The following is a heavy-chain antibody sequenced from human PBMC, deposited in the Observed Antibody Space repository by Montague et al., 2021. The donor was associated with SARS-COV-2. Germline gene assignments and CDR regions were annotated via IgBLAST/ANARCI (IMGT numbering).Heavy chain of an antibody. D-gene: IGHD2/OR15-2a*01. V-gene: IGHV2-5*02. CDR3: VHLTPCDSTSCLSYYYSATDF. CDR1: GFSLSRSGVG. Sequence: PALVKPTQTLALTCTFSGFSLSRSGVGVGWIRQPPGRAPEWLAVVYWDNDKRHSPSQESRITITKDTSKNPVVLTMTNMDPVDTATYYFVHLTPCDSTSCLSYYYSATDFWGQGTAVTVSS. J-gene: IGHJ6*02. CDR2: VYWDNDK.